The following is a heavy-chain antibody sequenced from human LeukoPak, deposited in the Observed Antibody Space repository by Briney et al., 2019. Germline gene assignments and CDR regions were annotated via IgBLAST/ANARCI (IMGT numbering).Heavy chain of an antibody. CDR2: INHSGST. V-gene: IGHV4-34*01. J-gene: IGHJ5*02. CDR1: GGSFSGYY. D-gene: IGHD3-22*01. Sequence: SETLSLTCAVYGGSFSGYYWSWIRQPPGKGLEWIGEINHSGSTNYNPSLKSRVTISVDTSKNQFSLKLSSVTAADTAVYYCARGPRWLTMMGNWFDPWGQGTLVTVSS. CDR3: ARGPRWLTMMGNWFDP.